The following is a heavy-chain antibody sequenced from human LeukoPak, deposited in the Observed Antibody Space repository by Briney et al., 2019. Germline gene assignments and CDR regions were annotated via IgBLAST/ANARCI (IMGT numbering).Heavy chain of an antibody. CDR3: ARGYTAMSRNYYYGMDV. Sequence: KPSETLSLTCSVSGSSISTYYWSWVRQPPGKGLEWIGYVYDSGATNYNPSLKSRLTISVDTSKNQFSLKLRSVTAADTAVYYCARGYTAMSRNYYYGMDVWGQGTTVTVSS. J-gene: IGHJ6*02. V-gene: IGHV4-59*01. D-gene: IGHD5-18*01. CDR2: VYDSGAT. CDR1: GSSISTYY.